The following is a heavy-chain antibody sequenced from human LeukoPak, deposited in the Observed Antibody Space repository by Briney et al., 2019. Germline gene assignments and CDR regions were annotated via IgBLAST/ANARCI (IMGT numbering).Heavy chain of an antibody. J-gene: IGHJ4*02. CDR2: ISTSSSYI. V-gene: IGHV3-21*01. CDR1: GFTFSSYN. D-gene: IGHD6-19*01. Sequence: GGSLRLSCAASGFTFSSYNMNWVRQAPGKGLEWVSTISTSSSYIYYADSVKGRLTISSDNAKNSLYLQISSLRADDTAAYYFERNKVDGTSDYWGQGTLVAASS. CDR3: ERNKVDGTSDY.